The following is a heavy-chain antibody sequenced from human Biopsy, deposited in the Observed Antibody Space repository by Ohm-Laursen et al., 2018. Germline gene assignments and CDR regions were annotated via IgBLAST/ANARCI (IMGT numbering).Heavy chain of an antibody. J-gene: IGHJ5*02. V-gene: IGHV3-23*01. Sequence: SLRLSCAASGFTFSSYAMSWVRQPPGKGLECVSSLTGSGGSTYYADSVKGRFTISRDNSKNTLSLQMNSLRAEDTAVYYCAKYDYSSSPRRYFDPWGQGTLVTVSS. CDR1: GFTFSSYA. CDR3: AKYDYSSSPRRYFDP. CDR2: LTGSGGST. D-gene: IGHD6-6*01.